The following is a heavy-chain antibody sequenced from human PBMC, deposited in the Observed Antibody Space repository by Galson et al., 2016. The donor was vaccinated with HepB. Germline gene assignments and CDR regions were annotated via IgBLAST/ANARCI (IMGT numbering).Heavy chain of an antibody. CDR3: ARDITTKGGWFDP. V-gene: IGHV4-31*03. CDR1: GDSISSGGYF. CDR2: IHNSGST. D-gene: IGHD3-3*01. J-gene: IGHJ5*02. Sequence: TLSLTCSVSGDSISSGGYFWSWIRQHPGKGLEWIGYIHNSGSTYYNPSLKSRVTISVDTSKSQFSLKLSSVTAADTAMYYCARDITTKGGWFDPWGQGTLVSVSS.